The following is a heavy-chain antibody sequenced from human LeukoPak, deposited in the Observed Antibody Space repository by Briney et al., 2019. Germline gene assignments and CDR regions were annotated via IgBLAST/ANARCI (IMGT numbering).Heavy chain of an antibody. CDR2: IDPNSGGT. CDR1: GYSFIAYW. D-gene: IGHD6-13*01. V-gene: IGHV1-2*06. Sequence: ASVKVSCKASGYSFIAYWMHWVRQPAGQGLEWMGRIDPNSGGTSSPQKFQGRFTMTTDTSTSTAYMELRSLRSDDTAVYYCARADIAAAANFDYWGQGTLVTVSS. J-gene: IGHJ4*02. CDR3: ARADIAAAANFDY.